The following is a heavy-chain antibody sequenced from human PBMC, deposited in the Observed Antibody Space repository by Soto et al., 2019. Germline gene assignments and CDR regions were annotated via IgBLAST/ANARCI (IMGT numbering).Heavy chain of an antibody. CDR3: GGGTYYFDY. J-gene: IGHJ4*02. CDR2: IWYDGSNK. V-gene: IGHV3-33*01. Sequence: VQLVESGGVVVQPGGSLRLSCAASGFSFNNYGMHWARQAPGKGLEWVAAIWYDGSNKYYADSVKGRFTISRDNSKNTLYLQMNSLRVEDTAMYYCGGGTYYFDYWGQGTQVTVSP. CDR1: GFSFNNYG. D-gene: IGHD1-26*01.